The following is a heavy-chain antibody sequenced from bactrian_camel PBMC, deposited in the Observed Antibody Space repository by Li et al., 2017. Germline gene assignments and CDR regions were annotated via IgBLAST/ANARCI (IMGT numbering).Heavy chain of an antibody. D-gene: IGHD5*01. V-gene: IGHV3S25*01. CDR3: AATEKTRAYGLVVLAADQYNY. CDR1: GFTFSIYW. J-gene: IGHJ4*01. CDR2: INSGDGTT. Sequence: QLVESGGGLVQPGGSLRLSCAASGFTFSIYWMYWVRQAPGKGLEWVSTINSGDGTTYYADSVKGRFTISRDNAKNTVYLQMNSLKPEDTAMYYCAATEKTRAYGLVVLAADQYNYWGQGTQVTVS.